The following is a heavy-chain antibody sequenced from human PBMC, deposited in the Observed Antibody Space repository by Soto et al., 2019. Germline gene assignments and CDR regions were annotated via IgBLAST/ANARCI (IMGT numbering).Heavy chain of an antibody. J-gene: IGHJ4*02. Sequence: SETLSLTCAVSGGSISGCGFSWSWIRQPPGKGLEWIGYILHTGGTQYNPSLKSRVSMSVDKSKNQFSLHLTSVTAADTAVYYCARLQFGEGFDYWGQGALVTVSS. CDR2: ILHTGGT. D-gene: IGHD3-10*01. CDR3: ARLQFGEGFDY. CDR1: GGSISGCGFS. V-gene: IGHV4-30-2*01.